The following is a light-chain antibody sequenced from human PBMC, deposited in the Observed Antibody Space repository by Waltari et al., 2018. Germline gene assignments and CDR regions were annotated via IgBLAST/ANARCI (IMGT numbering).Light chain of an antibody. CDR3: QQYINWPSFT. CDR2: DAY. J-gene: IGKJ3*01. Sequence: EIVLTQSPGTLSLSPGERVTLSCWASQSVSSNLAWYQQKPGQGPSLLIYDAYTRAPGIPARFSGSGSGTEFTLTISSLTSEDFAIYYCQQYINWPSFTFGPGTKVDIK. V-gene: IGKV3D-15*01. CDR1: QSVSSN.